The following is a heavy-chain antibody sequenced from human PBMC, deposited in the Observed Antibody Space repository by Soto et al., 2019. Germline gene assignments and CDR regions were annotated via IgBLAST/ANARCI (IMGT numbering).Heavy chain of an antibody. J-gene: IGHJ4*02. CDR1: GYTFTYY. CDR2: INPSGGST. CDR3: AKVGVRGYSSYYFDY. V-gene: IGHV1-46*01. Sequence: QLVQSGAEVKKPGASVKVSCKASGYTFTYYMHWVRQAPGQGLEWMGIINPSGGSTSYAQKFQGRVTMTRDTSTSTVYMELRSLRSEDTAVYYCAKVGVRGYSSYYFDYWGQGTLITVSS. D-gene: IGHD3-10*01.